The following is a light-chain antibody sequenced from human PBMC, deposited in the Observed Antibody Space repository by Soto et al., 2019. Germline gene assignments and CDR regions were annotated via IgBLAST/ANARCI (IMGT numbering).Light chain of an antibody. Sequence: QSVLTQPPSVSGAPGQRVTISCAGSSSNIGPGYDVHWYQQFPGTAPKLLTFGNNKRPSGVPDRFSGSKSGASASLAITGLQAEDEADYYCQSYDSRLSGFVFGGGTKLTVL. V-gene: IGLV1-40*01. CDR2: GNN. CDR3: QSYDSRLSGFV. CDR1: SSNIGPGYD. J-gene: IGLJ2*01.